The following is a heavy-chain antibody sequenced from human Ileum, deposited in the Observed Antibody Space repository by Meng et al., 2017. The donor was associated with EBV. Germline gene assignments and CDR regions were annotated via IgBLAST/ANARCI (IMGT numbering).Heavy chain of an antibody. CDR3: TTDTRFRIDS. CDR2: ISHDGSNT. V-gene: IGHV3-74*03. D-gene: IGHD2-21*01. CDR1: GFTFSSYV. J-gene: IGHJ4*02. Sequence: EVQRVEAGGGVVQPGGSLRLSCAASGFTFSSYVMHWVRQAPGKGLVWVSRISHDGSNTMYADSVKGRFTVSRDNAKNTLYVQMNNLRAEDTAVYYCTTDTRFRIDSWGQGTLVTVSS.